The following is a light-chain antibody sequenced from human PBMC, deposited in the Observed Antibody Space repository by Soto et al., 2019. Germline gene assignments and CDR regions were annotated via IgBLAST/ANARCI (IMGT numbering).Light chain of an antibody. V-gene: IGKV3-20*01. J-gene: IGKJ2*01. CDR3: QQYDSSPLT. CDR1: QSVSSSY. CDR2: GAS. Sequence: EIVLTQSPGTLSLSPGERATLSCRASQSVSSSYLAWYQQKPGQAPRLLIYGASSRATGIPDRFSGSGSGIDFTLTISRLESEDFAVYYCQQYDSSPLTFGQGTKLEIK.